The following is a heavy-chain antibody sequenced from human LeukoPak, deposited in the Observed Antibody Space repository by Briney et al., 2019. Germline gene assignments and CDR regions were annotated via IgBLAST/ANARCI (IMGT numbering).Heavy chain of an antibody. CDR1: GFTFSSFG. J-gene: IGHJ6*03. CDR2: IWYDGSKK. V-gene: IGHV3-33*06. CDR3: AKGPADYYYYYYMDV. Sequence: PGRSLRLSCAASGFTFSSFGMHWVHQAPGKGLEWVALIWYDGSKKYYADSVKGRFTISRDNSKNTLYLQMNSLGAEDTAVYYCAKGPADYYYYYYMDVWGTGTTVTVSS.